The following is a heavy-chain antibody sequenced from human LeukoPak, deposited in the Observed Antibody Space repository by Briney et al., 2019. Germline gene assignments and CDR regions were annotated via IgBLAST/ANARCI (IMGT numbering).Heavy chain of an antibody. V-gene: IGHV1-2*02. Sequence: ASVKVSGTASGYSFTGYYMNLFRQAPGQGLEWMGWINPNSSGTNYAQKFQGRVTMTRDTSISTAYIGVSRLRSDDTAVYFCARDYYFDSGSYYASDDWGQGSLVTVSS. CDR3: ARDYYFDSGSYYASDD. D-gene: IGHD3-10*01. J-gene: IGHJ4*02. CDR1: GYSFTGYY. CDR2: INPNSSGT.